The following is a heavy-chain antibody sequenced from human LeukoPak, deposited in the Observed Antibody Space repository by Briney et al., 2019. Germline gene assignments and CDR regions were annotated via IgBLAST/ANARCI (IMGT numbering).Heavy chain of an antibody. CDR2: ISAYNGNT. D-gene: IGHD3-22*01. CDR1: GGTFSSYG. V-gene: IGHV1-18*01. Sequence: ASVKVSCKASGGTFSSYGISWVRQAPGQGLEWMGWISAYNGNTNYAQKLQGRVTMTTDTSTSTAYMELRSLRSDDTAVYYCARFEVSYYDSSGYYPDYWGQGTLVTVSS. CDR3: ARFEVSYYDSSGYYPDY. J-gene: IGHJ4*02.